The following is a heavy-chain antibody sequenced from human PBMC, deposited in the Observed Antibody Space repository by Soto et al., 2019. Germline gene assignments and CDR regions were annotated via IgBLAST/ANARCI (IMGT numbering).Heavy chain of an antibody. D-gene: IGHD4-17*01. CDR1: GVSISSYY. Sequence: QVQLQESCSGLVKPSETLSLTCTVSGVSISSYYWSWIRQPPGKGLEWIGYMYYSGSTNYNPSLKSRVTISVDTSKNQFSLKLSSVTAADTAVYYCARQYGDYVRGAFDLWGQGTMVTVSS. CDR2: MYYSGST. CDR3: ARQYGDYVRGAFDL. J-gene: IGHJ3*01. V-gene: IGHV4-59*01.